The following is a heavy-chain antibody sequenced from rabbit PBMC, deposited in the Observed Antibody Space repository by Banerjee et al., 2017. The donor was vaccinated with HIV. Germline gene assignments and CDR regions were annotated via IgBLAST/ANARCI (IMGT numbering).Heavy chain of an antibody. CDR3: ARDKAGYAGNGYDAFNL. CDR1: GFSFSSSYY. Sequence: QEQLVESGGGLVQPEGSLTLTCTASGFSFSSSYYMCWVRQAPGKGLEWIACIDVTYDNSYYASWAKGRFTISKTSSTTVTLQMISLTAADTATYFCARDKAGYAGNGYDAFNLWGPGTLVTVS. D-gene: IGHD8-1*01. V-gene: IGHV1S45*01. J-gene: IGHJ4*01. CDR2: IDVTYDNS.